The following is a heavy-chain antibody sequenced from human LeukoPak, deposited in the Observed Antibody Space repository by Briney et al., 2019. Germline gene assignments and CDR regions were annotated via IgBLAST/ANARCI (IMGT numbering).Heavy chain of an antibody. CDR1: GYSINIGHY. Sequence: SETLSLTCTVSGYSINIGHYWGWIRQPPGKGLEWVGSISYSGGTYYNPSLKSRVTISVDTFKNQFSLKLSSVTAADTAVYYCARVYDLFYFDNWGQGTLVTVSS. D-gene: IGHD3/OR15-3a*01. V-gene: IGHV4-38-2*02. J-gene: IGHJ4*02. CDR3: ARVYDLFYFDN. CDR2: ISYSGGT.